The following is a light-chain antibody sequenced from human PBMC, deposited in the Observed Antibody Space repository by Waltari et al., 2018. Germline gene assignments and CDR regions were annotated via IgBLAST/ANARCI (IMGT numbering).Light chain of an antibody. J-gene: IGLJ1*01. CDR1: SLRRYY. V-gene: IGLV3-19*01. CDR2: GNI. Sequence: SSELTQDPAVSVALGQTVRITCQGDSLRRYYANWYQQKPGQAPVIVIYGNINRPSGVPDRFSGSKSGTAASLAITGLQAEDEADYYCQSYDISLSGWEVFGTGTKVTVL. CDR3: QSYDISLSGWEV.